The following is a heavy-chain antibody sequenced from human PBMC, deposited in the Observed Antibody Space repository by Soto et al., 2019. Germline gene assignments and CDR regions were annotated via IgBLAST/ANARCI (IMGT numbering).Heavy chain of an antibody. J-gene: IGHJ4*02. CDR3: ARSVGHLDY. CDR1: GFTFSPYS. CDR2: ITSSSSPI. Sequence: PGGSLRLSCAASGFTFSPYSMNWVRQAPGKGLEWVSYITSSSSPIHYADSVQGRFTISRDNARNSVHLQMNSLRDEDSAVYYCARSVGHLDYWGQGTLVTVSS. V-gene: IGHV3-48*02. D-gene: IGHD3-16*01.